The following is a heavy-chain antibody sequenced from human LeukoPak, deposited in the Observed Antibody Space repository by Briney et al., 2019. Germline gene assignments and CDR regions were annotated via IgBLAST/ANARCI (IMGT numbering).Heavy chain of an antibody. V-gene: IGHV4-59*08. J-gene: IGHJ3*02. CDR3: ARLGSLVGATTDAFDI. CDR1: GGSTSSYY. CDR2: IYYSGST. D-gene: IGHD1-26*01. Sequence: PSETLSLTCTVSGGSTSSYYWSWIRQPPGKGLEWIGYIYYSGSTNYNPSLKSRVTISVDTSKNQFSLKLSSVTAADTTVYYCARLGSLVGATTDAFDIWGQGTMVTVSS.